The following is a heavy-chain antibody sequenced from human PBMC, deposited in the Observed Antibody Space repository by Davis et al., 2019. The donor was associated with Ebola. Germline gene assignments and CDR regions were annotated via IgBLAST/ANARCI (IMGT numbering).Heavy chain of an antibody. Sequence: GESLKIPFAASGFTFSSYSMNWVRQAPGKGLEWVSSISTSSSYIYYADSVKGRFTISRDNAKNALYLQMNSLRAEDTAVYYCVGGSHDYWGQGTLVTVSS. CDR3: VGGSHDY. D-gene: IGHD3-16*01. CDR2: ISTSSSYI. CDR1: GFTFSSYS. V-gene: IGHV3-21*01. J-gene: IGHJ4*02.